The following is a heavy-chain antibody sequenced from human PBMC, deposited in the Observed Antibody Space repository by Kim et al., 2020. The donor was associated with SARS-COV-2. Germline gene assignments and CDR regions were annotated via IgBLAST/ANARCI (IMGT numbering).Heavy chain of an antibody. D-gene: IGHD3-16*01. CDR2: ISGNSGAT. V-gene: IGHV3-23*01. CDR3: VKSKGNTGEYYLDF. Sequence: GSLRLSCGAFGFTFGSYGMNWVRQAPGKELEWVSSISGNSGATYYADSVKGRFTISRDNSRNTLYLQMNSLRVEDTAVYHCVKSKGNTGEYYLDFWGQGTLVTVSS. CDR1: GFTFGSYG. J-gene: IGHJ4*02.